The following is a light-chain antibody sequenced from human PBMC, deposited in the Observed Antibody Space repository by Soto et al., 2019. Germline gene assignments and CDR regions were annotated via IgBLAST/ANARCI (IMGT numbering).Light chain of an antibody. J-gene: IGKJ3*01. CDR1: QSVSGN. CDR3: QQYDHWPFT. Sequence: EIVMTQSPATLSVSPGERATLSCRASQSVSGNLAWYQQKPGQAPRLLIYGASTRATGLPARFSGSGSGTEFTLTISSLQSEDFALYYCQQYDHWPFTFGPGNKVYIK. CDR2: GAS. V-gene: IGKV3-15*01.